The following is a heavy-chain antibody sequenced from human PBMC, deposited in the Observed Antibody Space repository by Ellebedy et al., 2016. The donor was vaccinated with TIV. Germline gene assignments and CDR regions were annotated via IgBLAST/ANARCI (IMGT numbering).Heavy chain of an antibody. J-gene: IGHJ4*02. Sequence: GGSLRLSXAASGFTFSSYAMHWVRQAPGKGLEWVAVISYDGSNKYYADSVKGRFTISRDNPKNTLYLQMNSLRAEDTAVYYCASTPPRDGYNHWGQGTLVTVSS. CDR1: GFTFSSYA. CDR3: ASTPPRDGYNH. V-gene: IGHV3-30-3*01. CDR2: ISYDGSNK. D-gene: IGHD5-24*01.